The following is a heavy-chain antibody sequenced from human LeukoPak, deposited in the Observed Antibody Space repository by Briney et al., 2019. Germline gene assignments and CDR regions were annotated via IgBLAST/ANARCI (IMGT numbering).Heavy chain of an antibody. CDR1: GFSFSDFW. CDR2: IKQGASDK. J-gene: IGHJ4*02. V-gene: IGHV3-7*01. CDR3: VRGSGWGADY. D-gene: IGHD7-27*01. Sequence: PGGSLRLSCAASGFSFSDFWINWVRQAPGKGLEWVATIKQGASDKLYVDSVKGRFTISRDNAKNSLYLQMNSLRAEDTAVYYCVRGSGWGADYWGQGTLLTVSS.